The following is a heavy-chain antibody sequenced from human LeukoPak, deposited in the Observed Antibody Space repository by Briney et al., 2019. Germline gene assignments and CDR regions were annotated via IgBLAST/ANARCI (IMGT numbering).Heavy chain of an antibody. J-gene: IGHJ6*03. CDR2: ISSGGDSI. Sequence: GGSLRLSCAASGFTFSSSAMTWVRQAPGKGLEWLSYISSGGDSIYYADSVKGRFTISRDNAKNSVSLQMNSLRAEDTAVYYCASGSYGSGFYYFYYMDVWGKGTTVTVSS. CDR3: ASGSYGSGFYYFYYMDV. V-gene: IGHV3-48*04. D-gene: IGHD3-10*01. CDR1: GFTFSSSA.